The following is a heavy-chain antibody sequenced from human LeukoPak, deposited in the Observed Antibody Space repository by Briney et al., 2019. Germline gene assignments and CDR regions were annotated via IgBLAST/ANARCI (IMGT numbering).Heavy chain of an antibody. CDR1: GFTVSSNY. J-gene: IGHJ5*02. CDR2: IYSGGST. CDR3: ARAPGYGSGSSRFDP. V-gene: IGHV3-66*01. Sequence: LSGGSLRLSCAASGFTVSSNYISSVRQAPGKGLEWVSVIYSGGSTYYADSVKGRFTISRDNSKNTLYLQMNSLRAEDTAVYYCARAPGYGSGSSRFDPWGQGTLVTVSS. D-gene: IGHD3-10*01.